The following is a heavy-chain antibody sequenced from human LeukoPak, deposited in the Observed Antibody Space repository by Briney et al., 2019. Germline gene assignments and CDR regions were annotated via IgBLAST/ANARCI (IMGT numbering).Heavy chain of an antibody. CDR3: ARDPRIAAAGTGEFGDY. Sequence: GASVKVSCKASGYTFTSYGISWVRQAPGQGLEWMGWISAYNGNTNYAQKFQGWVTMTRDTSISTAYMELSRLRSDDTAVYYCARDPRIAAAGTGEFGDYWGQGTLVTVSS. V-gene: IGHV1-18*01. CDR1: GYTFTSYG. J-gene: IGHJ4*02. CDR2: ISAYNGNT. D-gene: IGHD6-13*01.